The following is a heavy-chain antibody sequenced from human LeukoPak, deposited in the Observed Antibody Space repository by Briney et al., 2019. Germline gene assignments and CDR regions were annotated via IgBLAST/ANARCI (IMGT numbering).Heavy chain of an antibody. J-gene: IGHJ4*02. V-gene: IGHV3-33*01. Sequence: GGSLRLSCAASGFTFTTYGMHWVRQAPGKGLEWVAFIYYDGSNIYYADYVKGRFTISRDISKNTLYLQMDSLRAEDTAIYYCARDWKTNSFDYWGQGTLVTVSS. CDR1: GFTFTTYG. D-gene: IGHD1-1*01. CDR3: ARDWKTNSFDY. CDR2: IYYDGSNI.